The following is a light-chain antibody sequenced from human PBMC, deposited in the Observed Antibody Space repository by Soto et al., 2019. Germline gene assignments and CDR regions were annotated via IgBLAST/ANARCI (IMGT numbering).Light chain of an antibody. CDR2: DAS. V-gene: IGKV1-5*01. CDR1: QSISSW. CDR3: LQDHSYPLT. Sequence: DIQMTQSPSTLSASVGDRVTITCRASQSISSWLAWYQQKPGKAPKLLIYDASSLESGVPSRFSGSGSGTEFTLTISGLQPEDVATYYCLQDHSYPLTFGGGTKVDIK. J-gene: IGKJ4*01.